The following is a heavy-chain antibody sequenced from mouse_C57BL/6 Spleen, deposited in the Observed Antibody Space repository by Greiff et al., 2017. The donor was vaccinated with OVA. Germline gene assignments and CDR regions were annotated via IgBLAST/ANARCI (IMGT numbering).Heavy chain of an antibody. CDR3: ARPNYGNSFAY. J-gene: IGHJ3*01. V-gene: IGHV1-80*01. CDR2: IYPGDGDT. CDR1: GYAFSSYW. D-gene: IGHD2-1*01. Sequence: VQLQQSGAELVKPGASVKISCKASGYAFSSYWMNWVKQRPGKGLEWIGQIYPGDGDTNYNGKFKGKATLTADQSSSTAYMQLSILTSEDSAVYFCARPNYGNSFAYWGQGTLVTVSA.